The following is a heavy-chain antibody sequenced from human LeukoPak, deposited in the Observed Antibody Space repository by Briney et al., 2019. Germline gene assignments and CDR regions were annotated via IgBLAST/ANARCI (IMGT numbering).Heavy chain of an antibody. CDR3: AKGDYFDY. Sequence: TGGSLRLSCAASGFTFDDYAMHWVRQAPGKGLEWVSGISWNSGSIGYADSVKGRFTISRDNAKNSLYLQMNSLRAEDTAVFYCAKGDYFDYWGQGTLVTVSS. D-gene: IGHD3-16*01. CDR1: GFTFDDYA. J-gene: IGHJ4*02. V-gene: IGHV3-9*01. CDR2: ISWNSGSI.